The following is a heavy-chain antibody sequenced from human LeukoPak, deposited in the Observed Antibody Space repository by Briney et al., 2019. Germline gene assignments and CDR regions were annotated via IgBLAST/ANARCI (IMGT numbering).Heavy chain of an antibody. CDR3: AKDQGYDFWSGYYFYYYGMDV. Sequence: GRSLRLSCAASGFTFSSYAMHWVRQAPGKGLEWVAVISYDGSNKYYADSVKGRFTISRDNSKNTLYLQMNSLRAEDTAVYYCAKDQGYDFWSGYYFYYYGMDVWGQGTTVTVSS. D-gene: IGHD3-3*01. CDR2: ISYDGSNK. CDR1: GFTFSSYA. J-gene: IGHJ6*02. V-gene: IGHV3-30-3*01.